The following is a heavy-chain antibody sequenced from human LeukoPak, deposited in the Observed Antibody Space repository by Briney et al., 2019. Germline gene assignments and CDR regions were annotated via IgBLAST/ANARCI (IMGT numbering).Heavy chain of an antibody. CDR2: IYYSGST. D-gene: IGHD4-17*01. CDR3: ATEEYGDSTSDY. J-gene: IGHJ4*02. CDR1: GGSISSSSYY. V-gene: IGHV4-39*07. Sequence: SETLSLTCTVSGGSISSSSYYWGWIRQPPGKGLEWIGSIYYSGSTNYNPSLKSRVTISVDTSKNQFSLKLSSVTAADTAVYYCATEEYGDSTSDYWGQGTLVTVSS.